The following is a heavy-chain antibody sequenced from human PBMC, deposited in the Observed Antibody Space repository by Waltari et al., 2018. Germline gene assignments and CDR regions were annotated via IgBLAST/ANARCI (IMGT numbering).Heavy chain of an antibody. CDR2: IYYSGAT. CDR1: HGSIGTYY. J-gene: IGHJ6*03. D-gene: IGHD4-4*01. CDR3: ARAIVIDTSNWPNRYYYYMDV. Sequence: QVQLQESGPGLVKPSETLSLTCSVPHGSIGTYYWRWVRQSPGKGLEWIGYIYYSGATNSDPSLKSRVTISVDASKNQFSLNLRSVTAADTAVYFCARAIVIDTSNWPNRYYYYMDVWGKGTAVTVSS. V-gene: IGHV4-59*01.